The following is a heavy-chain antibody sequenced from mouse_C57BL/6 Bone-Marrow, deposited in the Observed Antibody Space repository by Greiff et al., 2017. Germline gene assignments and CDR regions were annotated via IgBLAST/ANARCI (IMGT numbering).Heavy chain of an antibody. D-gene: IGHD2-5*01. J-gene: IGHJ3*01. CDR1: GYSITSGYY. CDR2: ISYDGSN. V-gene: IGHV3-6*01. CDR3: ARGDYYSNYGFAY. Sequence: EVKLVESGPGLVKPSQSLSLTCSVTGYSITSGYYWNWIRQFPGNKLEWMGYISYDGSNNYNPSLKNRISITRDTSKNQFFLTLNSVTTEDTATYYCARGDYYSNYGFAYWGQGTLVTVSA.